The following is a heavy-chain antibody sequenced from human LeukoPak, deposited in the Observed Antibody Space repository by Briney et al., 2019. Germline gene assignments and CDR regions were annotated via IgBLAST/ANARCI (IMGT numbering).Heavy chain of an antibody. V-gene: IGHV4-39*07. CDR3: ARGNWGSSWPLTKFDY. CDR2: IYYSGST. Sequence: PSETLSLTCTVSGGSISSSSYYWGWIRQPPGKGLEWIGSIYYSGSTYYNPSLKSRVTISVDTSKNQFSLKLSSVTAADTAVYYCARGNWGSSWPLTKFDYWGQGTLVTVSS. D-gene: IGHD6-13*01. CDR1: GGSISSSSYY. J-gene: IGHJ4*02.